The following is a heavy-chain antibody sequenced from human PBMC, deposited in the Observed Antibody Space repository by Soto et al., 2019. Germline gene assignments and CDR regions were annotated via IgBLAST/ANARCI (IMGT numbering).Heavy chain of an antibody. CDR3: ARTRNEWLLGLD. V-gene: IGHV1-18*01. J-gene: IGHJ4*02. CDR1: GYTFTSYG. Sequence: ASVKVSCKASGYTFTSYGISWVRKAPGQGLEWMGWISAYNGNTNYAQKFQGRVTMTTDTSTSTAYMELRSLRSDDTAVYYCARTRNEWLLGLDWGQGXLVTVYS. D-gene: IGHD3-3*01. CDR2: ISAYNGNT.